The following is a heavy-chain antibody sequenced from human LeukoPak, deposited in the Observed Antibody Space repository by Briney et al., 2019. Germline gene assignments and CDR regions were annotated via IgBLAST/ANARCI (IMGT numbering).Heavy chain of an antibody. V-gene: IGHV4-4*07. Sequence: SETLSLTCTVSGDSISSYYWSWIQQPAGKGLEWIGRIYTSGSANYNPSLKSRVTMSVDTSKNQFSLKLSSVTAADTAVYYCARHGIAVAEHFDYWGQGTLVTVSS. D-gene: IGHD6-19*01. CDR1: GDSISSYY. CDR3: ARHGIAVAEHFDY. J-gene: IGHJ4*02. CDR2: IYTSGSA.